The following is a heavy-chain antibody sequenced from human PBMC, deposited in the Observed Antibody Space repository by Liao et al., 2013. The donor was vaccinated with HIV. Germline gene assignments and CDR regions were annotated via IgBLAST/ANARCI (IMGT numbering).Heavy chain of an antibody. Sequence: QVQLQESGPGLVKPSQTLSLTCTVSGGSINSGSYFWSWIRQPAGKGLEWIGRIYTSGSTNYNPSLKSRVTISIDASKNQFCLNLTSVTAADTATYYCARDQAMDVWGKGTTVTVSS. CDR1: GGSINSGSYF. V-gene: IGHV4-61*02. J-gene: IGHJ6*04. CDR3: ARDQAMDV. CDR2: IYTSGST.